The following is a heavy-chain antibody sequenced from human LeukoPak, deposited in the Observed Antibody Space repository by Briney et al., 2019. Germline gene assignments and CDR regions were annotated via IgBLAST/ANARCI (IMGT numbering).Heavy chain of an antibody. CDR2: ISWNSGSI. J-gene: IGHJ6*02. D-gene: IGHD6-6*01. Sequence: PGGSLRLSCAASGFTFDDYAMHWVRQAPGKGLEWVSGISWNSGSIGYADSVKGRLTISRDNAKNSLYLQMNSLRAEDTALYYCAKETQLSLSMDVWGQGTTVTVSS. V-gene: IGHV3-9*01. CDR1: GFTFDDYA. CDR3: AKETQLSLSMDV.